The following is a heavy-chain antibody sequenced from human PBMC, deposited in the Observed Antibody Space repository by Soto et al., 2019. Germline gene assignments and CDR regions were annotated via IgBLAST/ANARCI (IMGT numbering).Heavy chain of an antibody. V-gene: IGHV1-46*01. CDR2: INPTGGST. CDR1: GYTFINYY. Sequence: QVLLVQSGAEVKKPGASVKVSCKASGYTFINYYIHWVRQATGHGLEWMAIINPTGGSTNDAQKFQGRLTLTMDTSTSTVDMELSSPTSEDTAIYYCARHLAAGDVWGQGTLVTVSS. D-gene: IGHD2-8*02. J-gene: IGHJ4*02. CDR3: ARHLAAGDV.